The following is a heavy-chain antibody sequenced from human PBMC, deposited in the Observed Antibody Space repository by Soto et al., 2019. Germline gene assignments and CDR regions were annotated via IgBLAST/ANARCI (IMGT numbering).Heavy chain of an antibody. CDR3: TRPRLGTDDYYYYGLDV. CDR2: IRSKAKSYAT. Sequence: EVQLVESGGGLVQPGGSLKLSCVASGFNFSGSTMHWVRQASGRGLEWVGRIRSKAKSYATDYSASVKGRFTITSEDSENTAYLQMSSLKTEDTAVYLCTRPRLGTDDYYYYGLDVWGQGTTITVSS. D-gene: IGHD1-7*01. V-gene: IGHV3-73*02. CDR1: GFNFSGST. J-gene: IGHJ6*02.